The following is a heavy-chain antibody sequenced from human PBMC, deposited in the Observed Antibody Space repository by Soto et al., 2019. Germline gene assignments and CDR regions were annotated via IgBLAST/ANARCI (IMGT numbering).Heavy chain of an antibody. J-gene: IGHJ6*02. CDR2: ISGSGGTT. V-gene: IGHV3-23*01. CDR1: GFTFSNYA. Sequence: GESLRLSCAASGFTFSNYAMSWVRQAPGKGLEWVSAISGSGGTTYYADSVKGRFTLSRDNSKDTLYLQMKSLRAEDTAVYYCAKGTGRYPYYYYAMDVWGQGTTVTVSS. CDR3: AKGTGRYPYYYYAMDV. D-gene: IGHD3-16*02.